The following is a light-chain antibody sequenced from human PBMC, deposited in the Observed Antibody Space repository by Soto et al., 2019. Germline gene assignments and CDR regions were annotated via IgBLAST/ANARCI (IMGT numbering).Light chain of an antibody. CDR1: SSDIGGHDY. CDR3: TSYTSSSTHV. J-gene: IGLJ1*01. CDR2: GVT. V-gene: IGLV2-14*01. Sequence: QSALTQPASVSGSPGQSITISCTGTSSDIGGHDYVSWYQHHPGKAPKFIIYGVTNRPSGVSHRFSGSKSANTASLTISGLQAEDEADYYCTSYTSSSTHVFGTGTKLTVL.